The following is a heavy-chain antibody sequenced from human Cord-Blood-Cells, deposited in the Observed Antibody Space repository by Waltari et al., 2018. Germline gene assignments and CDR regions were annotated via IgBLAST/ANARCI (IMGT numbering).Heavy chain of an antibody. V-gene: IGHV3-30-3*01. CDR2: ISYDGSNK. CDR3: AREKVGATDY. D-gene: IGHD1-26*01. J-gene: IGHJ4*02. CDR1: GFTFSSYA. Sequence: QVQLVESGGGVVQPGRSLRLSCAASGFTFSSYAMHWVRQAPGKGLEWVAVISYDGSNKYYADSVKGRFTISRDNSKNTLYLQMNSLRAEDTAVYYCAREKVGATDYWGQGTLVTVSS.